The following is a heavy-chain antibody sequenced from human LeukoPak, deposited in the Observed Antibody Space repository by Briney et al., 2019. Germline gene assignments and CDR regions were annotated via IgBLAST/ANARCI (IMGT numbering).Heavy chain of an antibody. CDR1: GGSISSGGYY. D-gene: IGHD3-22*01. J-gene: IGHJ4*02. CDR2: IYYGGST. Sequence: SQTLSLTCTVSGGSISSGGYYWSWIRQHPGKGLEWIGYIYYGGSTYYNPSLKSRVTISVDTSKNQFSLKLSSVTAADTAVYYCARDCHDSSGYSFDYWGQGTLVTVSS. CDR3: ARDCHDSSGYSFDY. V-gene: IGHV4-31*03.